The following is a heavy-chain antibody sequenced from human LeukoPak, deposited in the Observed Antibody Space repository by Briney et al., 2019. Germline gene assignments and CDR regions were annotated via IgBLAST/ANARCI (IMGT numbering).Heavy chain of an antibody. Sequence: SETLSLTCAVYGESLSKYYWTWIRQSPGKGLEWIGRIYTSGSTNYNPSLKSRVTMSVDTSKNQFSLKLSSVTAADTAVYYCARARYSSGWSYFDYWGQGTLVTVSS. V-gene: IGHV4-59*10. CDR1: GESLSKYY. CDR3: ARARYSSGWSYFDY. J-gene: IGHJ4*02. D-gene: IGHD6-19*01. CDR2: IYTSGST.